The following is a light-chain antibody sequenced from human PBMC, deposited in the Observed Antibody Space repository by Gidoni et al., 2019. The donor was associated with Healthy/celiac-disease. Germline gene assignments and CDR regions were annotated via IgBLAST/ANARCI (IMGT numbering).Light chain of an antibody. CDR1: SSNIGSNY. Sequence: QSVLTQPPSASRTPGQRVTISCSGSSSNIGSNYVYWYQQLPGTAPKLLIYRNNQRPSGVPDRFSGSKSGTSASLAISGLRSEDEADYYCAAWDDSLSVLWVFGGGTKLTVL. CDR2: RNN. V-gene: IGLV1-47*01. J-gene: IGLJ3*02. CDR3: AAWDDSLSVLWV.